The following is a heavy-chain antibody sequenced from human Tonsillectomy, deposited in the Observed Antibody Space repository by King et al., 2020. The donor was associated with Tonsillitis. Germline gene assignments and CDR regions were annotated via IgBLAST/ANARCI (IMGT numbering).Heavy chain of an antibody. Sequence: QLQESGPGLVKPSETLSLTCTVSGGSISSYYWSWIRQPPGKGLEWIGYIYYSGSTNYNPSLKSRVTISVDTSKNQFSLKLSSVTAADTAVYYCAGHRDSSSSGWFDPWGQGTLVTVSS. J-gene: IGHJ5*02. V-gene: IGHV4-59*08. CDR1: GGSISSYY. D-gene: IGHD6-6*01. CDR3: AGHRDSSSSGWFDP. CDR2: IYYSGST.